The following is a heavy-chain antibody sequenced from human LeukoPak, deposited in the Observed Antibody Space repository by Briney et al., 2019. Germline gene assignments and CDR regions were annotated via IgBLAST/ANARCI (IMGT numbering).Heavy chain of an antibody. Sequence: GGSLRLSCAASGFTFSSYWMHWVRHAPGKGVGWVSRTNSDGSSTSYADSVKGRFTISRDNPKNTLYLQMNSLRAEDTAVYYCARANYDYVWGSYRSYYFDYWGQGTLVSVSS. D-gene: IGHD3-16*02. CDR2: TNSDGSST. J-gene: IGHJ4*02. CDR1: GFTFSSYW. CDR3: ARANYDYVWGSYRSYYFDY. V-gene: IGHV3-74*01.